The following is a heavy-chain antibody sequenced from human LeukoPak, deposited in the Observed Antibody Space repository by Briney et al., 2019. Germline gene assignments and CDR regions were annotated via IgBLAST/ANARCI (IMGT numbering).Heavy chain of an antibody. Sequence: SQTLSLTCAISGDSVSSNSAAWNWIRQSPSRGLEWLGRTYYRSKWYNDYAVSVKSRITINPDTSKNQFSLQLNSVTPEDTAVYYCAIPEVHGGWRWFDPWGQGTLVTVSS. J-gene: IGHJ5*02. CDR2: TYYRSKWYN. D-gene: IGHD6-19*01. CDR3: AIPEVHGGWRWFDP. CDR1: GDSVSSNSAA. V-gene: IGHV6-1*01.